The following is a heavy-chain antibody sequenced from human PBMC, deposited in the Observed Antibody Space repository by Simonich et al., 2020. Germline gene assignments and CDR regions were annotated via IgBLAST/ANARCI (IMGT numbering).Heavy chain of an antibody. D-gene: IGHD6-25*01. CDR1: GYTFTGYY. CDR2: RNPNSGGT. J-gene: IGHJ2*01. CDR3: ARGGLGHWYFDL. Sequence: QVQLVQSGAEGKKPGASVKVSCKASGYTFTGYYMYWGRQAPGQGLEGMGGRNPNSGGTNYAQKFQGRVTMTRDTSISTAYMELSRLRSDDTAVYYCARGGLGHWYFDLWGRGTLVTVSS. V-gene: IGHV1-2*02.